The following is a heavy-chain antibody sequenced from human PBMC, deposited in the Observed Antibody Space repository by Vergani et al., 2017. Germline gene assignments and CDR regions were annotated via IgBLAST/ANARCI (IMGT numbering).Heavy chain of an antibody. Sequence: QVQLVQSGAEVKKPGASVKVSCKASGYTFTTYGISWVRQAPGQGLEWMGWISAYNGDTHYAQNFQDRVTMTTDTSTTTAYMELRSLRSDDTAVYYCARDGSDLDSSPFDSWGQGTLVTVSS. D-gene: IGHD3-22*01. CDR2: ISAYNGDT. CDR1: GYTFTTYG. J-gene: IGHJ5*01. CDR3: ARDGSDLDSSPFDS. V-gene: IGHV1-18*01.